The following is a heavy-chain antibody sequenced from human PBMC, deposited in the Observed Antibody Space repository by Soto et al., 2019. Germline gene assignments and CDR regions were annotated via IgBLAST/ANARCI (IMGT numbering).Heavy chain of an antibody. Sequence: QVQLHQWGAGLLKPSETLSLACSIYSGSFSGYYWSWIRQPPGKGVGWIGEISQSGNTNYSPSLKSRVSISIDTSKKQFSLNLASVSAADTAVYYCARAPKVSGSSQTRPDFWGQGTLVTVSS. CDR3: ARAPKVSGSSQTRPDF. CDR1: SGSFSGYY. D-gene: IGHD6-6*01. CDR2: ISQSGNT. J-gene: IGHJ4*02. V-gene: IGHV4-34*01.